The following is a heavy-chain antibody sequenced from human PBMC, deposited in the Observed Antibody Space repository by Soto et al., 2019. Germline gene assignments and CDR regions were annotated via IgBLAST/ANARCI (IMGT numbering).Heavy chain of an antibody. Sequence: PSETLSLTCTVSGGCISSYYWSWIRQPPGKGLEWIGYIYYSGSTNYNPSLKSRVTISVDTSKNQFSLKLSSVTAADTAVYYCARDKRGYYDSSAVGFDYWGQGTLVTVSS. V-gene: IGHV4-59*01. CDR1: GGCISSYY. D-gene: IGHD3-22*01. J-gene: IGHJ4*02. CDR3: ARDKRGYYDSSAVGFDY. CDR2: IYYSGST.